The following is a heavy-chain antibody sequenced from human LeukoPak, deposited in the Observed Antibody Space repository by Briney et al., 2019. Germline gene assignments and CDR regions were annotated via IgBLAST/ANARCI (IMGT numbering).Heavy chain of an antibody. D-gene: IGHD4-17*01. V-gene: IGHV3-72*01. J-gene: IGHJ4*02. CDR2: SRDKPNNYAT. CDR1: GFSFSDYY. Sequence: PGGSLRLSCSVSGFSFSDYYMDWVRQAPGKGLEWVARSRDKPNNYATQYAASVKGRFTISRDDSKNSLYLQMNSLKTEDTAVCYCTKEGLHGDLDYWGQGTLVTVSS. CDR3: TKEGLHGDLDY.